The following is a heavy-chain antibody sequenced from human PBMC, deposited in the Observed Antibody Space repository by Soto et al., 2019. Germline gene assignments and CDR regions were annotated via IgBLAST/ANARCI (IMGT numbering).Heavy chain of an antibody. J-gene: IGHJ4*02. V-gene: IGHV3-23*01. CDR3: AKAWNWGEVEY. CDR2: ISGSGGTT. D-gene: IGHD7-27*01. CDR1: GFIFSNYV. Sequence: EVQLLESGGGLVQPGGSMRLSCAASGFIFSNYVMSWVRQAPGKGLEWVSVISGSGGTTYYADSVKGRFTLSRDNSKNTLYLQMNSLRGEDTAVYYCAKAWNWGEVEYWGQGTLVTVSS.